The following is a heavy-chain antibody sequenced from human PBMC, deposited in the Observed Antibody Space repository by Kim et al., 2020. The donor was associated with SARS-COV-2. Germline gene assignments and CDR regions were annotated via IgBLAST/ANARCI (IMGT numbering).Heavy chain of an antibody. CDR2: YT. V-gene: IGHV3-11*03. CDR3: ARSVTAMDDY. J-gene: IGHJ4*02. D-gene: IGHD5-18*01. Sequence: YTNYADSVKGRFTISRDNAKNSLYLQMNSLRAEDTAVYYCARSVTAMDDYWGQGTLVTVSS.